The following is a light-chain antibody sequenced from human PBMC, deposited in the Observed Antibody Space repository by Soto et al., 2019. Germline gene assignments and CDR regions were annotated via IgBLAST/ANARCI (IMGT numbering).Light chain of an antibody. V-gene: IGKV1-39*01. J-gene: IGKJ2*01. CDR1: QTILTY. CDR3: QQSYNPPVT. Sequence: DIQLSQSPSSLSASVGDRVTITCRASQTILTYLNWYQHKAGTAPKLLIYSSSTLQSGVPARFSGSGSGTAFTLTITSIQPEDFATYYCQQSYNPPVTFGQGTKVEI. CDR2: SSS.